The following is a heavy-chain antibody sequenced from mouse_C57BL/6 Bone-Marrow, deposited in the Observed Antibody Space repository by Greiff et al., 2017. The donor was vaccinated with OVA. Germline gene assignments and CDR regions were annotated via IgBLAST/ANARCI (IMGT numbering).Heavy chain of an antibody. CDR3: AREGDYYGSSYD. J-gene: IGHJ2*01. D-gene: IGHD1-1*01. CDR1: GYSFTSDY. V-gene: IGHV3-8*01. CDR2: ISYSGRT. Sequence: EVKLMESGPGLAKPSPTLSLTCSVTGYSFTSDYWNWIRKFPGNKLEYMGYISYSGRTYYNPSLKSRISITRDTPKTQYYLQVKYVTTEETATDYCAREGDYYGSSYDGGRGTTLTVSA.